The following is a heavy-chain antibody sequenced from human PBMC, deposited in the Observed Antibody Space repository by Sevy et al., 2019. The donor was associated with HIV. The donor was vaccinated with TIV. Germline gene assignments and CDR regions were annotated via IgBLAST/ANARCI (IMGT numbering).Heavy chain of an antibody. D-gene: IGHD3-3*01. CDR3: ARDSVTVSGIVLYALDI. J-gene: IGHJ3*02. CDR1: GFTFGSYW. V-gene: IGHV3-74*01. Sequence: GGSLRLSCGASGFTFGSYWMHWVRQVPGKGLERVSRISDDGRSTTYADSVRGRFTISRDNAKNTLYLQMNGLRADDTAVYYCARDSVTVSGIVLYALDIWRQGTMVTVSS. CDR2: ISDDGRST.